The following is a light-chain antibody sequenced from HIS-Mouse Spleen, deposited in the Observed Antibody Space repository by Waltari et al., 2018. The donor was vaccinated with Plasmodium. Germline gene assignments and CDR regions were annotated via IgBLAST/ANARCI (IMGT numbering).Light chain of an antibody. CDR3: QQYGSSLYT. J-gene: IGKJ2*01. V-gene: IGKV3-20*01. CDR1: QSVSSSY. Sequence: EIVLTQSPGTLSLSPGERATLSCRASQSVSSSYLAWYQQKPCQAPRLLIDGASSRATGIPDRFSGSGSGTDFTLTISRLEPEDFAVYYCQQYGSSLYTFGQGTKLEIK. CDR2: GAS.